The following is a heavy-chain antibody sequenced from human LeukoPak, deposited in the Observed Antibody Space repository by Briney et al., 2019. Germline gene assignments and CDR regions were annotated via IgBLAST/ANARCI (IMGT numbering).Heavy chain of an antibody. Sequence: GGSLRLSCAASGFYFNTYAMHWVRQAPGKGPEWVAFVRFDGSNTRYADSVKGRFTISRDNSKNTLFLQMNNLRPEDTAVYYCAKSSGSSSWYDYFDYWGQGTLATVAS. CDR3: AKSSGSSSWYDYFDY. CDR2: VRFDGSNT. J-gene: IGHJ4*02. V-gene: IGHV3-30*02. D-gene: IGHD6-19*01. CDR1: GFYFNTYA.